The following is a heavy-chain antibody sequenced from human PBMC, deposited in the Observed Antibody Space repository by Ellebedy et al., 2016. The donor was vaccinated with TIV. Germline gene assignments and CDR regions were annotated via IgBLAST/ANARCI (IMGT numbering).Heavy chain of an antibody. CDR3: AKERSARAAVALDY. D-gene: IGHD6-19*01. V-gene: IGHV3-30*18. Sequence: GESLKIPCAASGFTFINYGMHWLRQAPGKGLEWVAVISHDGTVDHYGDSVKGRFTISRDNSKNTLSLQMNSLRGDDTAVYYCAKERSARAAVALDYWGQGTLVTVSS. CDR2: ISHDGTVD. J-gene: IGHJ4*02. CDR1: GFTFINYG.